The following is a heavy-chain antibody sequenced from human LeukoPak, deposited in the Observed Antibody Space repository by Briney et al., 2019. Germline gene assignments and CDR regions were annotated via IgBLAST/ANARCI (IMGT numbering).Heavy chain of an antibody. Sequence: GGSLRLSCAASGFTFSNAWMSWVRQAPGKGLEWVGRIKSKTDGGTTDYAAPVKGRFTISRDDSKNTLYLQMNSLKTEDTAVYYCARQGFFDWLPLDYWGQGTLVTVSS. D-gene: IGHD3-9*01. CDR1: GFTFSNAW. J-gene: IGHJ4*02. V-gene: IGHV3-15*01. CDR2: IKSKTDGGTT. CDR3: ARQGFFDWLPLDY.